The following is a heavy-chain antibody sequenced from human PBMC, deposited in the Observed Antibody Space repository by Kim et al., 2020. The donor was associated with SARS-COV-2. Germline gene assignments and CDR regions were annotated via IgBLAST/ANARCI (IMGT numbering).Heavy chain of an antibody. CDR2: IIPILGIA. J-gene: IGHJ6*02. V-gene: IGHV1-69*02. Sequence: SVKVSCKASGGTFSSYTISWVRQAPGQGLEWMGRIIPILGIANYAQKFQGRVTITADKSTSTAYMELSSLRSEDTAVYYCARVGGTSIAAGYGMDVWGQGTTVTVSS. CDR1: GGTFSSYT. D-gene: IGHD6-25*01. CDR3: ARVGGTSIAAGYGMDV.